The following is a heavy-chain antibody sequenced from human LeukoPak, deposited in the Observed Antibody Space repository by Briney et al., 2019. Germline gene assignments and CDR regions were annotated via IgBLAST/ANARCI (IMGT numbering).Heavy chain of an antibody. J-gene: IGHJ6*02. CDR1: GFTFTSYY. D-gene: IGHD2-2*02. CDR3: ARGGCSSTSCYTAYGMDV. CDR2: IYSGGST. V-gene: IGHV3-53*01. Sequence: PGGSLRLSCAASGFTFTSYYMHWVRQAPGKGLVWVSVIYSGGSTYYADSVKGRFTISRDNSKNTLYLQMNSLRAEDTAVYYCARGGCSSTSCYTAYGMDVWGQGTTVTVSS.